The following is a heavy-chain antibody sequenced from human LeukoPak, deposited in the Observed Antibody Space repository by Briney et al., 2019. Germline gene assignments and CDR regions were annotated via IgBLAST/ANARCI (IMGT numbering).Heavy chain of an antibody. CDR2: IYYSGST. J-gene: IGHJ4*02. CDR3: ARRGPNLYYYGSSGYLES. D-gene: IGHD3-22*01. CDR1: GGSISSSSYY. Sequence: SETLSLTCTVSGGSISSSSYYWGWLRQPPGTVLEWMGSIYYSGSTYYNQSLKSRVTISVDTSTNQFSLRLSSVTAADTAVYYCARRGPNLYYYGSSGYLESWGQRTLVTVSS. V-gene: IGHV4-39*01.